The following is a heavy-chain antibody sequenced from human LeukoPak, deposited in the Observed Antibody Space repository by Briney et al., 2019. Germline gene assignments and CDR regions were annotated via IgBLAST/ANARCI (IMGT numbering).Heavy chain of an antibody. J-gene: IGHJ2*01. Sequence: GESLKISCKGSGYSFTSYWIGRVRQMTGKGLEWMGIIYPGDSDTRYSPSFQGQVTISADKSISTAYLQWSSLKASDTAMYYCARSLDVVVIRDWYFDLWGRGTLVTVSS. D-gene: IGHD3-22*01. CDR3: ARSLDVVVIRDWYFDL. CDR1: GYSFTSYW. V-gene: IGHV5-51*01. CDR2: IYPGDSDT.